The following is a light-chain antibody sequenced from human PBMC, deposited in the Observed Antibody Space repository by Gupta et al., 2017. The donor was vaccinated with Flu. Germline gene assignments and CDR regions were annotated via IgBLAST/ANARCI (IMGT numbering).Light chain of an antibody. Sequence: PATLSLSPGERATLSCRASQSVSRYLAWYQQKPGQAPRLLFYDASNRAPGIPARFSGSGSGTDFTLTISGLEPEDLAVYYCQQRSNRPLTFGGGTKVDIK. CDR2: DAS. J-gene: IGKJ4*01. CDR1: QSVSRY. CDR3: QQRSNRPLT. V-gene: IGKV3-11*01.